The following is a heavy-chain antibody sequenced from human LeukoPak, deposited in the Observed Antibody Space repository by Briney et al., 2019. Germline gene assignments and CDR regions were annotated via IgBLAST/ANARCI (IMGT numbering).Heavy chain of an antibody. J-gene: IGHJ4*02. V-gene: IGHV4-39*01. CDR3: ARHPAYSGFDY. Sequence: PSETLSLTCTVSGGSISSSSYYWGWIRQPPGKGLEWIGSIYYSGSTYYNPSLKSRVTISVDTSKNQFSLKLSSVTAADTAVYYCARHPAYSGFDYWGQGTLVTVSS. CDR1: GGSISSSSYY. D-gene: IGHD1-26*01. CDR2: IYYSGST.